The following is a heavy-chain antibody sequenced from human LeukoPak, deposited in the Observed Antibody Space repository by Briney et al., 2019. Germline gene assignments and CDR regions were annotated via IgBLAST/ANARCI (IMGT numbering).Heavy chain of an antibody. D-gene: IGHD1-26*01. Sequence: SETLSLTCTVSGYSISSGYYWGWIRQPPGKGLEWIGSISHSGSTYYNPSLKSRVTISVDTSKNQFSLKLSSVTAADTAVYYCARYSGSYFFDYWGQGTLVTVSS. V-gene: IGHV4-38-2*02. J-gene: IGHJ4*02. CDR2: ISHSGST. CDR1: GYSISSGYY. CDR3: ARYSGSYFFDY.